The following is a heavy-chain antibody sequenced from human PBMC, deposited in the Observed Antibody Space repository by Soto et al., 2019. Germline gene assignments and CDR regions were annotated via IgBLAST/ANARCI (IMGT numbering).Heavy chain of an antibody. CDR2: ISYDGSNK. J-gene: IGHJ4*02. CDR3: ARGAGYSSSPSNY. CDR1: GFTFSSYA. V-gene: IGHV3-30-3*01. Sequence: SLRLSCAASGFTFSSYAMHWVRQAPGKGLEWVAVISYDGSNKYYADSVKGRFTISRDNSKNTLYLQMNSLRAEDTAVYYCARGAGYSSSPSNYWGQGTLVIVS. D-gene: IGHD6-13*01.